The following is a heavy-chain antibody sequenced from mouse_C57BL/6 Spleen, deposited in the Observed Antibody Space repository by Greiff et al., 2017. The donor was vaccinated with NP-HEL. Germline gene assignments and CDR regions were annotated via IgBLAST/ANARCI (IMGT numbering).Heavy chain of an antibody. D-gene: IGHD1-1*01. CDR1: GYTFTDYY. J-gene: IGHJ2*01. Sequence: QVQLQQSGAELVRPGASVKLSCKASGYTFTDYYINWVKQRPGQGLEWIARIYPGSGNTYYNEKFKGKATLTAEKSSSTAYMQLSSLTSEDSAVYFCARSGPYDFDYWGQGTTLTVSS. CDR2: IYPGSGNT. CDR3: ARSGPYDFDY. V-gene: IGHV1-76*01.